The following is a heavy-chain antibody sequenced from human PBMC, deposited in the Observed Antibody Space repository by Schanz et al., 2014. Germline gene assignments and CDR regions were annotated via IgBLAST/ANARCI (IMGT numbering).Heavy chain of an antibody. CDR3: ARAAGYYDSSGYYYQNFDY. V-gene: IGHV1-69*04. CDR2: ISPILGIA. Sequence: QVQLVQSGAEVKKPGSSVKVSCKASGGTFTNHYLHWVRQAPGQGLEWMGRISPILGIANYAQKFQGRVTITADKSTSTAYMELSSLRSEDTAVYYCARAAGYYDSSGYYYQNFDYWGQGTLVTVSS. J-gene: IGHJ4*02. D-gene: IGHD3-22*01. CDR1: GGTFTNHY.